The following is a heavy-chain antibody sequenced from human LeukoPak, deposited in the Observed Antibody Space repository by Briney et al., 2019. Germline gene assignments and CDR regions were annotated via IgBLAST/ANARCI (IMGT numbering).Heavy chain of an antibody. CDR2: IYYSGST. CDR1: GGSISSYY. CDR3: ARGSNWFDP. J-gene: IGHJ5*02. V-gene: IGHV4-59*01. Sequence: SETLSLTCTVSGGSISSYYWSWIRQPPGKGLEWIGYIYYSGSTDYNPSLKSRVTISVDTSKNQFSLKLSSVTAADTAVYYCARGSNWFDPWGQGTLVTVSS.